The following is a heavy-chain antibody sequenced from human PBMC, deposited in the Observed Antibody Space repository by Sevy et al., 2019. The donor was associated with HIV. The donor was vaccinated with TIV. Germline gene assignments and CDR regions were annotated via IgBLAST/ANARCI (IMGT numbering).Heavy chain of an antibody. V-gene: IGHV1-24*01. CDR2: FDPEDGET. J-gene: IGHJ4*02. D-gene: IGHD3-22*01. CDR1: GCTLTELS. CDR3: ATTKDYYHSSGCPFDY. Sequence: ASVKVSCKVSGCTLTELSMHWVRQAPGKGLEWMGSFDPEDGETIYALKFQGRVTMTEDTSADTAYMELSSLRSEDTAVYFCATTKDYYHSSGCPFDYWGQGTLVTVSS.